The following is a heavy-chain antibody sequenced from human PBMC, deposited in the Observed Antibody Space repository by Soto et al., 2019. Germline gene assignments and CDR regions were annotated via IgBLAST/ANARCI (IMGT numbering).Heavy chain of an antibody. Sequence: PGGSLRLSCAASGFTFSSYGMHWVRQAPGKGLEWVAVIWYDGSNKYYADSVKGRFTISRDNSKNTLYLQMNSPRAEDTAVYYCARGDPYDFWSGSSDGNPYYYYGMDVWGQGTTVTVSS. D-gene: IGHD3-3*01. J-gene: IGHJ6*02. CDR3: ARGDPYDFWSGSSDGNPYYYYGMDV. V-gene: IGHV3-33*01. CDR1: GFTFSSYG. CDR2: IWYDGSNK.